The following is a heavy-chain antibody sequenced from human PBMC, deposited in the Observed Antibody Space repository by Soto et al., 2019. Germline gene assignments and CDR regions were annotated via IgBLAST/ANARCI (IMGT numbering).Heavy chain of an antibody. Sequence: QVHLQESGPGLVKPSETLSLTCTVSGGSISSYYWSWIRQPPGKGLEWIGYISYIGSANYNPSLTSRVTISGDTSKNQFSLKLTSVTAADTAVYFCGLYSSSASCKVDYWGQGTLVTVSS. CDR2: ISYIGSA. CDR1: GGSISSYY. J-gene: IGHJ4*02. D-gene: IGHD2-2*01. V-gene: IGHV4-59*08. CDR3: GLYSSSASCKVDY.